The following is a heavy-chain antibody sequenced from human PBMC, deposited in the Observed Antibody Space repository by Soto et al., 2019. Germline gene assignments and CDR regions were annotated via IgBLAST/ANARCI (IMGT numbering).Heavy chain of an antibody. V-gene: IGHV3-23*01. D-gene: IGHD6-13*01. J-gene: IGHJ3*02. Sequence: SLRLSCAASGFTFSSYAMSWVRQAPGKGLEWVSAISGSGGSTYYADSVKGRFTISRDNSKNTLYLQMNSLRAEDTAVYYCAKRAGIAAAGPRGAFDIWGQGTMVTVSS. CDR2: ISGSGGST. CDR3: AKRAGIAAAGPRGAFDI. CDR1: GFTFSSYA.